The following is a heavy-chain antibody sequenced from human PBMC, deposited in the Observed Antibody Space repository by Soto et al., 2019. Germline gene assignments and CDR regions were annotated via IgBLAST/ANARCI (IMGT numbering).Heavy chain of an antibody. J-gene: IGHJ6*03. Sequence: PGGSLGLSCAASGFSFISYSMDWVRQAPGKGLEWVSSINEDSSYIYYAHSLRGRFTISRDNAKDSLYLQMNSLRAEDTAVYYCVRDFGWYFRSGYMDVWGDGATVTVSS. CDR2: INEDSSYI. V-gene: IGHV3-21*01. D-gene: IGHD3-3*01. CDR3: VRDFGWYFRSGYMDV. CDR1: GFSFISYS.